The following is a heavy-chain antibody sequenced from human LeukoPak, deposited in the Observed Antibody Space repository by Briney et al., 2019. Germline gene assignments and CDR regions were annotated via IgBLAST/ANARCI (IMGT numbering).Heavy chain of an antibody. CDR3: ARAADYDILTGYTFPYSYSYGMDV. CDR2: IHDSGRT. V-gene: IGHV4-61*08. D-gene: IGHD3-9*01. CDR1: GGSISSGGYY. Sequence: SETLSLTCTVSGGSISSGGYYWSWIRQPPGKGLEWIGYIHDSGRTNYNSSLKSRVTISVDTSKNQFSLKLSSGTAADTAVYYCARAADYDILTGYTFPYSYSYGMDVWGQGTTVTVSS. J-gene: IGHJ6*02.